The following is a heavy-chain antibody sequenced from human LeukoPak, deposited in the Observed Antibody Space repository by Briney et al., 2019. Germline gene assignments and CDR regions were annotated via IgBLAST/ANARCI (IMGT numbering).Heavy chain of an antibody. Sequence: GGSLRLSCAASGFTFSSYWMSWVRQAPGKGLEWVANIKQDGSEKYYVDPVKGRFTISRDNAKNSLYLQMNSLRAEDTAVYYCCRWVYGSRPIDYWGQGTLVTVSS. D-gene: IGHD3-10*01. CDR2: IKQDGSEK. J-gene: IGHJ4*02. V-gene: IGHV3-7*01. CDR1: GFTFSSYW. CDR3: CRWVYGSRPIDY.